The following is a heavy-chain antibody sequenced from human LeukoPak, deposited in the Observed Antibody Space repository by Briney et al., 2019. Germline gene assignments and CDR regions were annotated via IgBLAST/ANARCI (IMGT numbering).Heavy chain of an antibody. CDR2: INHSGST. J-gene: IGHJ3*02. CDR3: ARGPAYYYDSSGYKDI. CDR1: GGSFSGCY. V-gene: IGHV4-34*01. Sequence: SETLSLTCAVYGGSFSGCYWSWIRQPPGKGLEWIGEINHSGSTNYNPSLKSRVTISVDTSKNQFSLKLSSVTAADTAVYYCARGPAYYYDSSGYKDIWGQGTMVTVSS. D-gene: IGHD3-22*01.